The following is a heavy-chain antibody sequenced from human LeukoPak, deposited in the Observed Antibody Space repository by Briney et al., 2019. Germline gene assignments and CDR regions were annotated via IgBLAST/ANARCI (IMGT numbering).Heavy chain of an antibody. D-gene: IGHD3-9*01. CDR1: GESFSGYY. V-gene: IGHV4-34*01. CDR3: ASRELYDILTGPSP. J-gene: IGHJ5*02. CDR2: INHSGST. Sequence: PSETLSLTCAVYGESFSGYYWSWIRQPPGKGLEWIGEINHSGSTNYNPPLKSRVTISVDTSKNQFSLKLSSVTAADTAVYYCASRELYDILTGPSPWGQGTLVTVSS.